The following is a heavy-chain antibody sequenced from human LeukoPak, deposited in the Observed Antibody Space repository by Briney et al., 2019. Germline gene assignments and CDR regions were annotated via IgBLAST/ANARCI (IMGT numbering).Heavy chain of an antibody. CDR2: INHSGST. CDR3: ARTPTRLTIFGVVIISWFDP. D-gene: IGHD3-3*01. CDR1: GGSFSGYY. V-gene: IGHV4-34*01. Sequence: SETLSLTCAVYGGSFSGYYWSWIRQPPGKGLGWIGEINHSGSTNYNPSLKSRVTISVDTSKNQFSLKLSSVTAADTAVYYCARTPTRLTIFGVVIISWFDPWGQGTLVTVSS. J-gene: IGHJ5*02.